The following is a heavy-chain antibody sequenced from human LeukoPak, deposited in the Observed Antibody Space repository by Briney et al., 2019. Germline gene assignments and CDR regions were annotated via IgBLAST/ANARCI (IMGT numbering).Heavy chain of an antibody. CDR2: INPNSGGT. Sequence: ASVKVSCKASGYTFTGYYMHWVRQAPGQGLEWMGWINPNSGGTNYAQKFQGWVTMTRDTSISTAYMELSRLRSDDTAVYYCARGGHTAMGPDDAFDIWGQGTMVTVSP. V-gene: IGHV1-2*04. CDR1: GYTFTGYY. CDR3: ARGGHTAMGPDDAFDI. J-gene: IGHJ3*02. D-gene: IGHD5-18*01.